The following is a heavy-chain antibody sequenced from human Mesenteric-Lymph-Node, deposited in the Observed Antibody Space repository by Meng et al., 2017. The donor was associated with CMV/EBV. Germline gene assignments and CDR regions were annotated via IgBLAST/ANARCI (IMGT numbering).Heavy chain of an antibody. CDR2: FWYDGNNK. V-gene: IGHV3-33*01. D-gene: IGHD3-10*01. Sequence: MQGARQAPGKGVEWMAMFWYDGNNKYYAGCVTGRFTNSRDNSKIALSLQVTDQTAEDTAVYYSARGGYDAGSGYFDYWGQGTLVTVSS. CDR3: ARGGYDAGSGYFDY. J-gene: IGHJ4*02.